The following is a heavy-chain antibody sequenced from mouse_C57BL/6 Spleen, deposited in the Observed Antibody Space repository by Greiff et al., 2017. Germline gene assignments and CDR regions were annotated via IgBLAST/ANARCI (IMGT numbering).Heavy chain of an antibody. CDR2: IYPGSGSP. J-gene: IGHJ3*01. D-gene: IGHD2-5*01. Sequence: QVQLQQPGAELVKPGASVKMSCKASGYTFTSYWITWVKQRPGQGLEWLGDIYPGSGSPNYNEKFHSKATLTVDPSSRPAYMQLSSLTSEDSAVNYGARHDYSNYVAWFAYWGQGTLVTVSA. CDR3: ARHDYSNYVAWFAY. CDR1: GYTFTSYW. V-gene: IGHV1-55*01.